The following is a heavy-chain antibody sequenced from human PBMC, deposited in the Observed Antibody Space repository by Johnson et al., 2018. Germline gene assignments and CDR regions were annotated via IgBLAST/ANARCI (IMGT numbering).Heavy chain of an antibody. V-gene: IGHV1-46*01. Sequence: QVQLVESGAEVKKXGASVKVXCKASGYTFTRYYMHWVRQAPGQGLEWMGIINPSGGSTNYAQKFQGRVTMTRDTSPSTVYRELSSLRSEDTAVYYCARSGTYYDFWSGYYTRYYYYYGMDVWGKGTTVTVSS. CDR1: GYTFTRYY. CDR2: INPSGGST. D-gene: IGHD3-3*01. CDR3: ARSGTYYDFWSGYYTRYYYYYGMDV. J-gene: IGHJ6*04.